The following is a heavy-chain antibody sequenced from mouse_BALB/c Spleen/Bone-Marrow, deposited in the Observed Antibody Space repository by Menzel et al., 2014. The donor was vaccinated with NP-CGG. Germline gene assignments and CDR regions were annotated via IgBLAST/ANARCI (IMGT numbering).Heavy chain of an antibody. J-gene: IGHJ2*01. Sequence: EVQRVESGGGLVQPGGSLKLSCAASGFTFSSYTMSWVRQTPEKRLEWVAYISNGGGSTYYPDTVKGRLTISRDNAKNTLYLQMSSLKSEDTAMYYCARRSAATYYFDYWGQGTTLTVSS. V-gene: IGHV5-12-2*01. CDR3: ARRSAATYYFDY. CDR2: ISNGGGST. D-gene: IGHD1-2*01. CDR1: GFTFSSYT.